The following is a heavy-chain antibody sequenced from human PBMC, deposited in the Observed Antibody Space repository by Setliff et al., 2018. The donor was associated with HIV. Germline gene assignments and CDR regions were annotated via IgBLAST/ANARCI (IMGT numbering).Heavy chain of an antibody. V-gene: IGHV3-7*01. CDR2: IKHDGSEK. Sequence: LRLSCAASGFTFSRYWMSWVRQAPGKGLEWVANIKHDGSEKYYVDSVKGRFTVSRDNAKDSLYLQMNSLRAEDTAVYYCARDRGGSSYFDYWGQGTLVTVSS. CDR3: ARDRGGSSYFDY. D-gene: IGHD1-26*01. J-gene: IGHJ4*02. CDR1: GFTFSRYW.